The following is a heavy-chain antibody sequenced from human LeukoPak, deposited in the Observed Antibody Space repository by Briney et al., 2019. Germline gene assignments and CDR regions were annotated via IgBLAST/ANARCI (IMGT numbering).Heavy chain of an antibody. CDR1: GGSFSGYY. CDR2: INHSGST. J-gene: IGHJ5*02. CDR3: ARVYYGGNSRDWFDP. Sequence: PSETLSLTCAVYGGSFSGYYWSWIRQPPGKGLEWIGEINHSGSTNYNPSLKSRVTISVDTSKNQFSLKLSSVTAADTAVYYCARVYYGGNSRDWFDPWGQGTLVTVSS. V-gene: IGHV4-34*01. D-gene: IGHD4-23*01.